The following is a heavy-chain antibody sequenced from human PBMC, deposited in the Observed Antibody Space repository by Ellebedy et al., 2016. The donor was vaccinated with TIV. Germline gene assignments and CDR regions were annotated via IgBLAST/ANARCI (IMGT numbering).Heavy chain of an antibody. J-gene: IGHJ4*02. Sequence: AASVKVSYKASGYTFTSYDINWVRQATGQGLEWMGWMNPNSGNTGYAQKFQGRVTMTRNTSISTAYMELSSLKASDTAMYYCARWPFGITGTTGYFDYWGQGTLVTVSS. V-gene: IGHV1-8*01. CDR1: GYTFTSYD. CDR3: ARWPFGITGTTGYFDY. D-gene: IGHD1-7*01. CDR2: MNPNSGNT.